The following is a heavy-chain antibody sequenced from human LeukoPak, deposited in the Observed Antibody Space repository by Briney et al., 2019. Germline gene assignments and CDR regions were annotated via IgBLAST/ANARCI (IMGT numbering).Heavy chain of an antibody. D-gene: IGHD3-9*01. CDR1: GFTFSSYV. CDR3: ARDFGWLSGFDY. CDR2: ISFDGSNK. V-gene: IGHV3-30-3*01. J-gene: IGHJ4*02. Sequence: GGSLRLSCAASGFTFSSYVMHWVRQAPGEGLEWVAVISFDGSNKYYEDSLKGRFTISRDNSKNTLYLQMNSLRGEDMAIYYCARDFGWLSGFDYWGQGTLVTVSS.